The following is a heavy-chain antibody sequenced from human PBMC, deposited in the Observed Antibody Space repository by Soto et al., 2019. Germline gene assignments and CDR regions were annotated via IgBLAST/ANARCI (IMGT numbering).Heavy chain of an antibody. V-gene: IGHV4-34*01. J-gene: IGHJ6*02. D-gene: IGHD3-3*01. CDR2: INYSGSS. CDR3: ATAPAQSRSPFWTGLSYYGMNV. CDR1: GGSFSGYY. Sequence: SETLSLTCAVCGGSFSGYYWSWFRQPPGKGLEWIGEINYSGSSNYNPSLKSRVTISVDTSKDKFSLKLSSVTAADTAVYYCATAPAQSRSPFWTGLSYYGMNVLPQGPTVPVS.